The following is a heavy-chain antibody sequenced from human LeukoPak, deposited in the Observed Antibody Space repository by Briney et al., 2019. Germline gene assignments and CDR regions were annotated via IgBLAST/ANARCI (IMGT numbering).Heavy chain of an antibody. Sequence: SETLSLTCIVSGGSISTYYWSWVRQPPGKGLEWIGHIYYTGRTSYNPSLKSRFTISVDTPNNQLSLRLSSVTAADTALYYCARGILTGPIYAFDIWGQGTMVIVS. D-gene: IGHD3-9*01. J-gene: IGHJ3*02. CDR2: IYYTGRT. CDR3: ARGILTGPIYAFDI. V-gene: IGHV4-59*01. CDR1: GGSISTYY.